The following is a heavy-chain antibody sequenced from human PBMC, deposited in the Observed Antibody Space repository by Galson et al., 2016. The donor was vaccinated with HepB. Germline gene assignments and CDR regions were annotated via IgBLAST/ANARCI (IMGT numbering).Heavy chain of an antibody. CDR2: ISSSGSTI. CDR3: AREGGDYSHMEIRDAFDI. CDR1: AFTFSTYY. D-gene: IGHD4-17*01. J-gene: IGHJ3*02. Sequence: SLRLSCAASAFTFSTYYMSWIRQAPGKGLEWVSYISSSGSTIYYADSVKGRFTISRDNAKNSLYLQMNSLRAEDTAMYYCAREGGDYSHMEIRDAFDIWGQGTMVTVSS. V-gene: IGHV3-11*01.